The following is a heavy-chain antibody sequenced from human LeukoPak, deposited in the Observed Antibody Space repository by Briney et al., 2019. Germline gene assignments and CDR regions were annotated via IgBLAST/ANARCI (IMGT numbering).Heavy chain of an antibody. CDR1: GGSIRSDTYF. CDR2: ISHSGIP. Sequence: SETLSLTCTVSGGSIRSDTYFWGWIRQPPGKGLELIGSISHSGIPFYNPSLKSRVSMSVDTSKNQFALKVTSVTAADAAVYFWARLLSSDIVTDHYYKHDTDVGGEGTTAT. D-gene: IGHD3-9*01. CDR3: ARLLSSDIVTDHYYKHDTDV. J-gene: IGHJ6*01. V-gene: IGHV4-39*01.